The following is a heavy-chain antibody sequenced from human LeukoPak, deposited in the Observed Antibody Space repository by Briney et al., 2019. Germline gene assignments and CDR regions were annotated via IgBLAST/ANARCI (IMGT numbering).Heavy chain of an antibody. Sequence: GGSLRLSCAASGFTVSSNYMSWVRQAPGKGLDWVSIIYSGGSTYYADSVKGRFTISRDNSKNTLYLQMNSLRAEDTAVYYCAKDVAVAGTPDYWGQGTLVTVSS. V-gene: IGHV3-53*01. CDR1: GFTVSSNY. CDR3: AKDVAVAGTPDY. D-gene: IGHD6-19*01. J-gene: IGHJ4*02. CDR2: IYSGGST.